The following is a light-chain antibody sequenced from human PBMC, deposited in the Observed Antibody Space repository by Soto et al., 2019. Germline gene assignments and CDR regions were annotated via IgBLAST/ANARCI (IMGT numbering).Light chain of an antibody. CDR1: TSNIGAGYP. J-gene: IGLJ3*02. CDR2: G. CDR3: QSYDSSLSRRWV. V-gene: IGLV1-40*01. Sequence: QFVLTQPPPVSGAQGQRVTISCTGSTSNIGAGYPVHWYQQLPGTAPKLLVAGNRPSGVPDRFSVSKSGASASLAITGLQAEDEADYYCQSYDSSLSRRWVFGGGTKVTVL.